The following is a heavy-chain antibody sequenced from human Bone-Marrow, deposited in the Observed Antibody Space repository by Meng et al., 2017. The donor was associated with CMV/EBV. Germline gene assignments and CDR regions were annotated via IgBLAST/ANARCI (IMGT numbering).Heavy chain of an antibody. CDR3: AKDVVGAATTYYFDY. CDR2: INWNSGNI. V-gene: IGHV3-9*01. Sequence: SLKNAWTASGFIFHDYTMHWVRQAPGKGLEWVSGINWNSGNIFYADSVKGRFTISRDKAKNSLYLQMNSLRAADTALYYCAKDVVGAATTYYFDYWGQGTLVTVSS. J-gene: IGHJ4*02. D-gene: IGHD4-11*01. CDR1: GFIFHDYT.